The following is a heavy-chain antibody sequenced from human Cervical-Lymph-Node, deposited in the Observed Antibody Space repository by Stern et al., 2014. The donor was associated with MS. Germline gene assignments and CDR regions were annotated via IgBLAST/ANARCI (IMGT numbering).Heavy chain of an antibody. CDR3: GRGQQSFDP. CDR1: GYTFTSDA. J-gene: IGHJ5*02. V-gene: IGHV1-3*04. CDR2: INTANGDT. D-gene: IGHD6-13*01. Sequence: QMQLVQSGAEVKKPGASVKVSCKASGYTFTSDAIHWVRQAPGQRLEWMGRINTANGDTFYSEKFQGRVTFTRDTSANTAYMELFSLTSEDTTVYYCGRGQQSFDPWGQGTLVTVSA.